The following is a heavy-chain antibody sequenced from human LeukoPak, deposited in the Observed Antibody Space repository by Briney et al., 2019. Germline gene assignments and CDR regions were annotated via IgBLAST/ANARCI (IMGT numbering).Heavy chain of an antibody. D-gene: IGHD3-16*01. CDR2: INPNSGGT. V-gene: IGHV1-2*02. CDR3: ARGVGSSVNWFDP. J-gene: IGHJ5*02. Sequence: ASVQVSCKASGYTFTGYYMHWVRQAPGQGLEGMGWINPNSGGTNYAPKFQGRVTMTRDTSISTAYMELSRLRSDDTAVYYRARGVGSSVNWFDPWGQGTLVTVSS. CDR1: GYTFTGYY.